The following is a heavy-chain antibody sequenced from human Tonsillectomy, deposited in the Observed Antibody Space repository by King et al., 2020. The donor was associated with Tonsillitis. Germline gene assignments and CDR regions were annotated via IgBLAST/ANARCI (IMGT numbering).Heavy chain of an antibody. CDR3: ATTSWALDYYMDV. D-gene: IGHD1-26*01. CDR2: ISSSSSYT. CDR1: GFTFSDYH. V-gene: IGHV3-11*05. Sequence: VQLVESGGGLVKPGGSLRLSCAASGFTFSDYHMTWIRQAPGKGLEWVSYISSSSSYTKYADSVNGRFTVSRDNAKNSLFLQMNSLRAEDTAVYYCATTSWALDYYMDVWGKGTTVTVSS. J-gene: IGHJ6*03.